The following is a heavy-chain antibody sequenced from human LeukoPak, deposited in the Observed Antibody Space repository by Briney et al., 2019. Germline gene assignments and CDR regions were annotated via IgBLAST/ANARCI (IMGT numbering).Heavy chain of an antibody. CDR3: ASGYCSGGSCYSEYYGMDV. D-gene: IGHD2-15*01. V-gene: IGHV1-2*02. J-gene: IGHJ6*02. CDR2: INPNSGGT. CDR1: GYTFTGYY. Sequence: GASVEVSCKASGYTFTGYYMHWVRQAPGQGLEWMGWINPNSGGTNYAQKFQGRVTMTRDTSISTAYMELSRLRSDDTAVYYCASGYCSGGSCYSEYYGMDVWGQGTTVTVSS.